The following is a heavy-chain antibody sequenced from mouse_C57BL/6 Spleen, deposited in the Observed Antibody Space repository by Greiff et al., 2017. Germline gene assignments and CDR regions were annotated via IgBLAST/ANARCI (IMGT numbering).Heavy chain of an antibody. V-gene: IGHV5-4*03. Sequence: EVKLVESGGGLVKPGGSLKLSCAASGFTFSSYAMSWVRQTPEKRLEWVATISDGGSYTYYPDNVKGRFTIARDNAKNNLYLQMSHLKSEDTAMYYCSRGGYGSSPYWYFYVWGTGTTVTVSS. D-gene: IGHD1-1*01. CDR2: ISDGGSYT. CDR1: GFTFSSYA. J-gene: IGHJ1*03. CDR3: SRGGYGSSPYWYFYV.